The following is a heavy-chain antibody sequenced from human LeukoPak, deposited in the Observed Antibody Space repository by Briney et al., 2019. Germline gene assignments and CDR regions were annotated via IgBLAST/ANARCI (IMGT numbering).Heavy chain of an antibody. CDR3: AKEGGNSDLDT. J-gene: IGHJ5*02. D-gene: IGHD2-21*01. V-gene: IGHV3-74*03. CDR2: INNDGNFK. Sequence: GGSLRLSCAASGFTFRRYWMYWVRQAPGKGLVWVSLINNDGNFKTYAYSVKGRFTISRDNAKNILYLQMNSVGAEDTGVYYCAKEGGNSDLDTWGQGTLVTFSS. CDR1: GFTFRRYW.